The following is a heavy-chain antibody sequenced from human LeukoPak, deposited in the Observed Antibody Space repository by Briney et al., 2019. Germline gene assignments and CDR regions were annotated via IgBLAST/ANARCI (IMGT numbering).Heavy chain of an antibody. CDR2: ISSSSGYT. Sequence: GGSLRLSCAASGFTFSDYSMTWIRQAPRKGLEWVSYISSSSGYTNYADSVKGRFTISRDNAKNSLYLQMNSLRAEDTAVYYCARDWGGVRAVTASDFWGQGTLVTVSS. D-gene: IGHD3-10*01. CDR1: GFTFSDYS. J-gene: IGHJ4*02. CDR3: ARDWGGVRAVTASDF. V-gene: IGHV3-11*06.